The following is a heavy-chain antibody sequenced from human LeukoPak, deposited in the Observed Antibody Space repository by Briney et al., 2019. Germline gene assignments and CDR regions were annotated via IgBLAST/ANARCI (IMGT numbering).Heavy chain of an antibody. CDR1: GYTFTHHG. CDR2: ISAYNGDT. V-gene: IGHV1-18*01. D-gene: IGHD6-19*01. J-gene: IGHJ4*02. Sequence: ASVKVSCKASGYTFTHHGITWVRQAPGQGLEWMGWISAYNGDTNYAQEFQGRATLTTETSTSTTYMELRSLRSDDTAVYYCARDPTNTSGRYAYFDYWGQGTLVTVSS. CDR3: ARDPTNTSGRYAYFDY.